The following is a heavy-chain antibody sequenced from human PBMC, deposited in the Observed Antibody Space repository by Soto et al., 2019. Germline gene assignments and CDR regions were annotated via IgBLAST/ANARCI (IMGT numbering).Heavy chain of an antibody. CDR1: GXTFSNYC. V-gene: IGHV3-74*03. CDR3: EKLIVVVVAATPAEYFQH. Sequence: GSLRLSSAASGXTFSNYCMHWVRQVPGGGLVWVSSINNDGSRTLYADSVSGRIGMSRDNASNLVYLQMNSLRAEDTAVYYCEKLIVVVVAATPAEYFQHWGQGTLVTVSS. J-gene: IGHJ1*01. D-gene: IGHD2-15*01. CDR2: INNDGSRT.